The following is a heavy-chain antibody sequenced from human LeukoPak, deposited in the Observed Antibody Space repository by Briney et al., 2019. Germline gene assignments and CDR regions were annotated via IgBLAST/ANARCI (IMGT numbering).Heavy chain of an antibody. CDR1: GGSISSSSYY. CDR3: ARTHSYGPLYVWSYAFDI. CDR2: IYYSGST. J-gene: IGHJ3*02. Sequence: PSETLSLTCTVSGGSISSSSYYWGWIRQPPGKGLEWIGSIYYSGSTYYNPSLKSRVTISVDTSKNQFSLKLSSVTAADTAVYYCARTHSYGPLYVWSYAFDIWGQGTMVTVSS. D-gene: IGHD5-18*01. V-gene: IGHV4-39*07.